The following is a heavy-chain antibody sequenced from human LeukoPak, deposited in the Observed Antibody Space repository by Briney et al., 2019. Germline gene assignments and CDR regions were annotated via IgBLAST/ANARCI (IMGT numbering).Heavy chain of an antibody. J-gene: IGHJ2*01. V-gene: IGHV4-59*11. CDR3: AASRWYFDV. CDR2: IYYTGNT. CDR1: GGSITNLY. Sequence: SETLSLTCTVSGGSITNLYWSWVRQPPGKRLEWLGFIYYTGNTTHNPSLESRVTISVDTSKNQFSLRLRSVTAADTAVYYCAASRWYFDVWGRG.